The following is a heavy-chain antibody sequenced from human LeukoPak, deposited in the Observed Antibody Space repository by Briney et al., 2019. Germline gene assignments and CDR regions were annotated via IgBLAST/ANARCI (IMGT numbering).Heavy chain of an antibody. J-gene: IGHJ4*02. V-gene: IGHV3-30*02. Sequence: GGSLRLSCAASGFTFSSYGMHWVRQAPGKGLEWVAFIRYDGSNKYYADSVKGRFTISRDNSKNTLYLQMNSLRAEDTAVYYCANTQGVVVPFDYWGQGTLVTVSS. CDR2: IRYDGSNK. CDR3: ANTQGVVVPFDY. D-gene: IGHD3-22*01. CDR1: GFTFSSYG.